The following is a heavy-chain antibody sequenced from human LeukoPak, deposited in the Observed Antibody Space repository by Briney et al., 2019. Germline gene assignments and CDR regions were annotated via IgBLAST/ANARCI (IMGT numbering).Heavy chain of an antibody. CDR1: GFTFSSYS. D-gene: IGHD2-2*01. Sequence: GGSLRLSCAASGFTFSSYSMNWVRQAPGKGLEWVSSISSSGSYIYYADSVKGRFTISRDNAKNSLYLQMNSLRAEDTAVYYCARDPAGVVVPAAPNYWGQGTLVTVSS. CDR2: ISSSGSYI. CDR3: ARDPAGVVVPAAPNY. J-gene: IGHJ4*02. V-gene: IGHV3-21*01.